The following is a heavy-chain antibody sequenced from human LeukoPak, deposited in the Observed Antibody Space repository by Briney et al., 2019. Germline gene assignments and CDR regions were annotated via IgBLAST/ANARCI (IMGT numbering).Heavy chain of an antibody. CDR2: INGDGSST. J-gene: IGHJ4*02. Sequence: GGSLRFSCTAFEFTFIGYWMHWVRKPPGKGLVWVSRINGDGSSTSYADAVKGRFTISRDNAKNTLYLRMNSLRAEDTAVYYCARGGLTGTTIPYFDYWGQGTLVTVSS. CDR1: EFTFIGYW. V-gene: IGHV3-74*01. CDR3: ARGGLTGTTIPYFDY. D-gene: IGHD1-7*01.